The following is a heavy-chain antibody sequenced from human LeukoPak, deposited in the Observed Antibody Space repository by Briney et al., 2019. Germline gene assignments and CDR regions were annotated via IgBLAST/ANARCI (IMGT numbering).Heavy chain of an antibody. J-gene: IGHJ4*02. D-gene: IGHD3-22*01. CDR3: ASQQYYYDSSGYYPNDY. CDR2: IIPIFGTA. V-gene: IGHV1-69*13. CDR1: GGTFSSYA. Sequence: ASVKVSCKASGGTFSSYAISWVRQAPGQGLEWMGGIIPIFGTANYAQKFQGRVTITADESTSTAYMELSSLRSEDTAVYYCASQQYYYDSSGYYPNDYWGQGTLVTVSS.